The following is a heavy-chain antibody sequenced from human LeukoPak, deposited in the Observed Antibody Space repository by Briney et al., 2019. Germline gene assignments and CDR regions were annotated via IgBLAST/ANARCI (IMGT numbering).Heavy chain of an antibody. J-gene: IGHJ4*02. Sequence: KPSETLSLTCTVSGGSISSSSYYWGWIRQPPGKGLEWIGYIYYSGSTNYNPSLKSRVTISVDTSKNQLSLKLSSVTAADTAVYYCARHWETSSWYVDYWGQGTLVTVSS. CDR1: GGSISSSSYY. V-gene: IGHV4-61*05. D-gene: IGHD6-13*01. CDR2: IYYSGST. CDR3: ARHWETSSWYVDY.